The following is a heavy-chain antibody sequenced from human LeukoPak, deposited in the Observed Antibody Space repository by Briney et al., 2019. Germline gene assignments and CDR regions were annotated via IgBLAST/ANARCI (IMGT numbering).Heavy chain of an antibody. V-gene: IGHV4-4*07. CDR2: IFPTGST. J-gene: IGHJ5*02. Sequence: PSETLSLTCTVSGGSISNYYWSWIRHPAGKGLEWIGRIFPTGSTTYNPSLTRRVTMSVDTSKNQFSLKLSSVTAADTAVYYCARRMHSSSSPFDPWGQGTLVTVSS. D-gene: IGHD6-6*01. CDR3: ARRMHSSSSPFDP. CDR1: GGSISNYY.